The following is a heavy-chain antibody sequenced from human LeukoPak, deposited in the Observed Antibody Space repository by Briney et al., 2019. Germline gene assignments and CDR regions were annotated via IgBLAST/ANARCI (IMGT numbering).Heavy chain of an antibody. CDR2: IKQDGNEK. D-gene: IGHD3-9*01. J-gene: IGHJ4*02. CDR3: ASIGYFDSGFDY. Sequence: PGGSLRLSCAASGFTFSNHWMSWVRQSPGKGLEWVASIKQDGNEKYYVDSVKGRFTISRDNAKNSLYLQMNSLRAEDTAVYYCASIGYFDSGFDYWGQGTLVTVSS. V-gene: IGHV3-7*01. CDR1: GFTFSNHW.